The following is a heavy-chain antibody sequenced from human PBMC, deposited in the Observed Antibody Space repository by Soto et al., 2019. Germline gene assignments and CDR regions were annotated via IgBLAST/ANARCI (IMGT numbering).Heavy chain of an antibody. D-gene: IGHD4-17*01. CDR2: IYYSGGT. CDR3: ARASHDYGDLSPPFDP. CDR1: GGSISSGGYY. V-gene: IGHV4-31*03. J-gene: IGHJ5*02. Sequence: QVQLQESGPGLVKPSQTLSLTCTVSGGSISSGGYYWSWIRQHPGKGLEWIGYIYYSGGTYYNPSLKSRVTISVDTSKNQFSLKLSSVTAADTAVYYCARASHDYGDLSPPFDPWGQGTLVTVSS.